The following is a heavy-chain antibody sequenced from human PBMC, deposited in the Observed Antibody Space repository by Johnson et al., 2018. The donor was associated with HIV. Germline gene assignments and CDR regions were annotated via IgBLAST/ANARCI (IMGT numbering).Heavy chain of an antibody. J-gene: IGHJ3*02. CDR3: ARERVAVTGPTRAFDI. CDR1: GFTLSSYD. Sequence: VLLVESGGGLVQPGGSLRLSCAASGFTLSSYDMHWVRQVTGKGLEWVSGIDTAGDTYYPGSVKGRFTLSRDNSKNTLHLQMNSLRPEDTAVYYCARERVAVTGPTRAFDIWGQGTMVIVSS. D-gene: IGHD6-19*01. V-gene: IGHV3-13*01. CDR2: IDTAGDT.